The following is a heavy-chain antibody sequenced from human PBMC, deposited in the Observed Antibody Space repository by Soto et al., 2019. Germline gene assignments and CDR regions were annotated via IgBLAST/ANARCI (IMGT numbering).Heavy chain of an antibody. CDR3: ARVDIAVPPAVGVDP. J-gene: IGHJ5*02. CDR2: ISSSSTTI. D-gene: IGHD2-2*03. V-gene: IGHV3-48*02. CDR1: GFTFSSYT. Sequence: EVQLVESGGGLVQPGGSLRLSCAASGFTFSSYTMNWVRQAPGKGLEWVSYISSSSTTIYYADSVKGRFTISRDNAKYSLYRQITRLRYEAPAVYYWARVDIAVPPAVGVDPWGQGTRVTVSS.